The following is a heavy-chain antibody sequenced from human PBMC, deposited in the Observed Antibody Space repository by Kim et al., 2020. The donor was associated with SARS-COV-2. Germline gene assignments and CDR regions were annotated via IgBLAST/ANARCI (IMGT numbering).Heavy chain of an antibody. CDR1: GFTFSTYA. CDR2: ISPSDNYI. V-gene: IGHV3-21*01. CDR3: AREADPTRKTPDAMDV. D-gene: IGHD1-1*01. Sequence: GGSLRLSCAASGFTFSTYAFNWVRQAPGKGLVWVSSISPSDNYIYYADSLRGRFTISRDNAKNSLYLQMNSLTAVDTAVYYCAREADPTRKTPDAMDVWGQGTTVTVSS. J-gene: IGHJ6*02.